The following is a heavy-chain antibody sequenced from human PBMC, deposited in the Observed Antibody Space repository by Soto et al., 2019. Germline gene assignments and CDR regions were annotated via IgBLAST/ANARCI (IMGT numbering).Heavy chain of an antibody. CDR1: GGSISSYY. CDR3: ARGRSITMVRGYYGMDV. CDR2: INHSGST. D-gene: IGHD3-10*01. V-gene: IGHV4-34*01. J-gene: IGHJ6*02. Sequence: SETLSLTCTVSGGSISSYYWSWIRQPPGKGLEWIGEINHSGSTNYNPSLKSRVTISVDTSKNQFSLKLSSVTAADTAVYYCARGRSITMVRGYYGMDVWGQGTTVTVSS.